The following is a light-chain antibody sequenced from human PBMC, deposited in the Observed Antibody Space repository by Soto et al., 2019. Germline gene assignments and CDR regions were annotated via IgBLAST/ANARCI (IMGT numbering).Light chain of an antibody. CDR1: SSDIGSYNL. V-gene: IGLV2-23*02. Sequence: QSALTQPASVSGSPGQSITISCTGTSSDIGSYNLVSWYQQHPGKAPKLMIYEVRRRPSGVSTRFSGSKSGNTASLTISGLQAEDEADYYCCSYAGITGFSYVFGSGTKATVL. CDR2: EVR. CDR3: CSYAGITGFSYV. J-gene: IGLJ1*01.